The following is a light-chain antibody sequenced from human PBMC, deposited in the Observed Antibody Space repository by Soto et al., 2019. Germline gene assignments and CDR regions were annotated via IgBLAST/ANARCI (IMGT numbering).Light chain of an antibody. V-gene: IGKV3-11*01. CDR2: FAS. J-gene: IGKJ1*01. CDR1: HSVGGL. CDR3: QQRSSWPWT. Sequence: EIVLTQSPATLSLSPGDRATLSCRASHSVGGLLAWYQQKPGQAPWLLIYFASNRATGIPDRFGGSGSGTDFTLTIDSLEPEDFALFYCQQRSSWPWTFGQGTRVEMK.